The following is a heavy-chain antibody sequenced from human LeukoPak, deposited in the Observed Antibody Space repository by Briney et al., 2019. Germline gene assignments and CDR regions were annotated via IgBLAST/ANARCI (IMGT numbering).Heavy chain of an antibody. CDR3: ARSDTALIQGYYFDY. CDR2: IYYSGST. CDR1: GGSISYYY. D-gene: IGHD5-18*01. J-gene: IGHJ4*02. Sequence: SETLSLTCTVSGGSISYYYWSWIRQPPGKGLEWIGYIYYSGSTNYNPSLKSRVTISVDTSKNQFSLKLSSVTAADTAVYYCARSDTALIQGYYFDYWGQGTLVTVSS. V-gene: IGHV4-59*01.